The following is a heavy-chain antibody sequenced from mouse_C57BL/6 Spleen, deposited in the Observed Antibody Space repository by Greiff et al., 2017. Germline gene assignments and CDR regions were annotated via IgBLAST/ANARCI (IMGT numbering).Heavy chain of an antibody. D-gene: IGHD2-2*01. CDR2: ISDGGSYT. Sequence: EVKLVESGGGLVKPGGSLKLSCAASGFTFSSYAMSWVRQTPEKRLEWVATISDGGSYTYYPDNVKGRFTISRDNAKNNLYLQMSHLKSEDTAMYYCARDDGYDGYFDYWGQGTTLTVPS. CDR3: ARDDGYDGYFDY. V-gene: IGHV5-4*01. CDR1: GFTFSSYA. J-gene: IGHJ2*01.